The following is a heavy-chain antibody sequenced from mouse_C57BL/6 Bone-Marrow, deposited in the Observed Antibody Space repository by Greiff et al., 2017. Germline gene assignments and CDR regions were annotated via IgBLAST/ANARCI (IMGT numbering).Heavy chain of an antibody. V-gene: IGHV1-58*01. CDR1: GYTFTSYG. CDR3: APYYGSSY. J-gene: IGHJ3*01. CDR2: IYIGNGYN. D-gene: IGHD1-1*01. Sequence: EVQLQQSGAELVRPGSSVKMSCKTSGYTFTSYGLNWVKQRPGQGLEWIGYIYIGNGYNEYNEKFKGKATLTSDTSSSTSYMQIRSLTSEDSAIYFFAPYYGSSYLGQGTLVTVSA.